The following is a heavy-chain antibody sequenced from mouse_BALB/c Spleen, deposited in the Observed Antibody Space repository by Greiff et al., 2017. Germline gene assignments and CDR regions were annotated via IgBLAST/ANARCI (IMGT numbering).Heavy chain of an antibody. CDR2: IDPSDSYT. J-gene: IGHJ3*01. V-gene: IGHV1-69*02. CDR1: GYTFTSYW. CDR3: ASRSTMITFAY. Sequence: VQLQQPGAELVKPGASVKLSCKASGYTFTSYWMHWVQQRPGQGLEWIGEIDPSDSYTNYNQKFKGKATLTVDKSSSTAYMQLSSLTSADSAVYYCASRSTMITFAYWGQGTLVTVSA. D-gene: IGHD2-4*01.